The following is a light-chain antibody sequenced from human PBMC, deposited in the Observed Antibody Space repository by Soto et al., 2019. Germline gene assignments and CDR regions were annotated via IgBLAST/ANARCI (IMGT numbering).Light chain of an antibody. CDR2: GAS. CDR3: QQYNNWPIT. Sequence: EVVLTQSPATLSVSPGEGATLSCRASQSVNINLAWYQQKPGQAPRLLIYGASTRATGVPARFSGSGSGTEFTLTISTLQSEDFAVYYCQQYNNWPITFGQGTRLEIK. V-gene: IGKV3-15*01. J-gene: IGKJ5*01. CDR1: QSVNIN.